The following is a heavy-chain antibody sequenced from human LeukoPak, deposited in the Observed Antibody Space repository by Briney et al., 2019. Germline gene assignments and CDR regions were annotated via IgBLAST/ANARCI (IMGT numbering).Heavy chain of an antibody. CDR2: ISYDGNNK. CDR1: GFTFSGYG. Sequence: GRSLRLSCAASGFTFSGYGIHWVRQAPGKGLEWVSVISYDGNNKYYADSVKGRFTISRDNSKNTLYLQMNSLRPEDTAVYYCARDSGYDDAFDIWGQGTMVTVSS. CDR3: ARDSGYDDAFDI. J-gene: IGHJ3*02. D-gene: IGHD5-12*01. V-gene: IGHV3-30*03.